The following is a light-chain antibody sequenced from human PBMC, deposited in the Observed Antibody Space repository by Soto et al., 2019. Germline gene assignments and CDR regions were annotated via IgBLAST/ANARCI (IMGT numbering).Light chain of an antibody. CDR2: IAS. CDR1: QPIKTW. Sequence: DLQLTQSPASVSAAVGDRINISGRASQPIKTWLAWYQQKPGKGPKLLIYIASNLETGGPSRLSGSGSGTDFTLTIRSLQHEDAAIYARQQPASFPFPFGPGAKV. V-gene: IGKV1-12*02. J-gene: IGKJ3*01. CDR3: QQPASFPFP.